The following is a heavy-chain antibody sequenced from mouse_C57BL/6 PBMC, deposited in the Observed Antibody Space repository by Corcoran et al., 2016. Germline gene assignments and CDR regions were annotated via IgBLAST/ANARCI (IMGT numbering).Heavy chain of an antibody. V-gene: IGHV3-6*01. J-gene: IGHJ1*03. CDR2: ISYAGSN. CDR1: GYSITSGYS. Sequence: DVQLQESGPGLVKPSQSLSLTCSVTGYSITSGYSWNWIRQFPGNKLEWMGYISYAGSNNYNPSLKNRISITRDTSKNQFFLKLNSVTTEDTATYYCARDPMNYARYFDVWGTGTTVTVSS. CDR3: ARDPMNYARYFDV. D-gene: IGHD1-1*02.